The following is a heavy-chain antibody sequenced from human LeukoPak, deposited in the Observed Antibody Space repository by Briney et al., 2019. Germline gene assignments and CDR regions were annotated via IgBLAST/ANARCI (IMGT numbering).Heavy chain of an antibody. D-gene: IGHD3-3*01. CDR3: ARVFRGVVTSNWFDP. J-gene: IGHJ5*02. Sequence: SETLSLTCTVSGVSINGNYWTWIRQLPGKGLEWIGFVSDTGDTDYNPSLKSRLTISADTSKNQLSLSLSSVTAADTALYYCARVFRGVVTSNWFDPWGQGTLVTVSS. CDR2: VSDTGDT. CDR1: GVSINGNY. V-gene: IGHV4-59*01.